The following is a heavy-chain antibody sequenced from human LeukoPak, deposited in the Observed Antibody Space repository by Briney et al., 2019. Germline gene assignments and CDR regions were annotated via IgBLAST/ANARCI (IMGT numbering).Heavy chain of an antibody. D-gene: IGHD2-2*01. Sequence: GESLRISCKGSGYRFTSYWISWVRQMPGKGLEWMGRIDPSDSHTKYSPSFQGHVTISADKSISTAYLQWSSMKASDTAMYYCARHVYCSSTSCYAAFDIWGQGTVVTVSS. CDR3: ARHVYCSSTSCYAAFDI. J-gene: IGHJ3*02. CDR1: GYRFTSYW. CDR2: IDPSDSHT. V-gene: IGHV5-10-1*01.